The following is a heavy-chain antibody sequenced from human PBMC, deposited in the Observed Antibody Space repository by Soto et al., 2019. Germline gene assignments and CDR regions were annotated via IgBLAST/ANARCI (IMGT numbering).Heavy chain of an antibody. V-gene: IGHV3-11*05. D-gene: IGHD6-13*01. CDR1: GFTFSDYY. CDR2: ISSSSSYT. CDR3: ARAGSGAAAGILDY. Sequence: PGGSLRLSCAASGFTFSDYYMSWIRQAPGKGLEWVSYISSSSSYTNYADSLKGRFTISRDNAKNSLYLQMNSLRAEDTAVYYCARAGSGAAAGILDYWGQGTLVTVSS. J-gene: IGHJ4*02.